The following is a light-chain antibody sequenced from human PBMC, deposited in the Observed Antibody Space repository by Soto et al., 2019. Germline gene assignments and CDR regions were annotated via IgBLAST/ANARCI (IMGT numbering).Light chain of an antibody. CDR2: DAS. J-gene: IGKJ1*01. CDR3: QQYNSYSEA. CDR1: QSISHW. V-gene: IGKV1-5*01. Sequence: DIQMTQSPSTLSASVGXRLTITCRASQSISHWLAWYQQKPGKAPKLLIYDASSLGSGVPSRFSGSGSGTEFTLTISSLQPDDFATYYCQQYNSYSEAFGQGTKV.